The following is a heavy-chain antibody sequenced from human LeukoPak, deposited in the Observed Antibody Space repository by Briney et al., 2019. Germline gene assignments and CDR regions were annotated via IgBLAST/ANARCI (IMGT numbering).Heavy chain of an antibody. J-gene: IGHJ3*01. V-gene: IGHV4-34*01. CDR1: GGSFSGYY. CDR3: ARGPSHYYDFWSGYYAF. D-gene: IGHD3-3*01. Sequence: PSETLSLTCAVYGGSFSGYYWSWIRQPPGKGLEWIGEINHSGSTNYNPSLKSRVTISVDTSKNQFSLKLSSVTAADRAVYYCARGPSHYYDFWSGYYAFWGQGTMVTVSS. CDR2: INHSGST.